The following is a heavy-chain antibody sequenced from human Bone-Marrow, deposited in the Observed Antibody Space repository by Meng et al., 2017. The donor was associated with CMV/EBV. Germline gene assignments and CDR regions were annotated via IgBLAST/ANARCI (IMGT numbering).Heavy chain of an antibody. CDR2: TYPGGTT. D-gene: IGHD2-2*01. CDR3: ARDVVVIPAAIYYGMDV. J-gene: IGHJ6*02. V-gene: IGHV3-66*01. CDR1: GFSVSNMY. Sequence: GESLKISCAASGFSVSNMYMSWVRQAPGKGPEWVSFTYPGGTTYYTDSVKGRFTISRDNSKNTLDLQMNSLRPEDTAVYYCARDVVVIPAAIYYGMDVWGQGTTVTVSS.